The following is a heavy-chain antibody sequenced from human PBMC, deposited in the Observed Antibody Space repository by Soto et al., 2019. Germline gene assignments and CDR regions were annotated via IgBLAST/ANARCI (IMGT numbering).Heavy chain of an antibody. Sequence: GASVKVSCKASGYTFTSYDINWVRQAPGQGLEWMGRIIPILGIANYAQKFQGRVTITADTSASTAYMELSSLRSEDTAVYYCASYAPGYGFDIWGQGTMVTVSS. J-gene: IGHJ3*02. V-gene: IGHV1-69*04. CDR1: GYTFTSYD. CDR3: ASYAPGYGFDI. D-gene: IGHD2-2*01. CDR2: IIPILGIA.